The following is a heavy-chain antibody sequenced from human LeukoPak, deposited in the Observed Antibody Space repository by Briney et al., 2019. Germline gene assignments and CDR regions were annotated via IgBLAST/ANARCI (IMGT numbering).Heavy chain of an antibody. D-gene: IGHD1-7*01. Sequence: GGSLRLSCAASGFTFSSYAMSWVRQAPGKGLEWVSAISGSGGSTYYADSVKGRFTISRDNSKNTLYLQMNSLRAEDTAVYYCAKGEGRITGTTLSEVLFDYWGQGTLVTVSS. CDR2: ISGSGGST. J-gene: IGHJ4*02. CDR1: GFTFSSYA. V-gene: IGHV3-23*01. CDR3: AKGEGRITGTTLSEVLFDY.